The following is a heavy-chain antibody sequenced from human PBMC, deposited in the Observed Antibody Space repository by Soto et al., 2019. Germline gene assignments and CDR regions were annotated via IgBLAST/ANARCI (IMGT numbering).Heavy chain of an antibody. Sequence: ASVKVSCKASGYTFTSYAMHWVRQAPGQRLEWMGWINAGNGNTKYSQKFQGRVTITRDTSASTAYMELSSLRSEDTAVYYCARPRSVQRVDTSLFDYWGQGTLVTVSS. J-gene: IGHJ4*02. V-gene: IGHV1-3*01. CDR3: ARPRSVQRVDTSLFDY. CDR2: INAGNGNT. CDR1: GYTFTSYA. D-gene: IGHD5-18*01.